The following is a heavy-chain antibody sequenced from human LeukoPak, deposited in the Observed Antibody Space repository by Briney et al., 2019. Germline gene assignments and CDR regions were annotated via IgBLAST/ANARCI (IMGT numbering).Heavy chain of an antibody. CDR1: GFTFSSYS. J-gene: IGHJ6*02. V-gene: IGHV3-21*01. CDR3: ARNLVRATGTTNYYYYGMDV. CDR2: ISSSSSYI. D-gene: IGHD1-1*01. Sequence: GGSLRLSCAASGFTFSSYSMNWVRQAPGKGLEWVSSISSSSSYIYYVDSVKGRFTICRDNAKNSLYLQMNGLRAEDTAVYYCARNLVRATGTTNYYYYGMDVWGQGTTVTVSS.